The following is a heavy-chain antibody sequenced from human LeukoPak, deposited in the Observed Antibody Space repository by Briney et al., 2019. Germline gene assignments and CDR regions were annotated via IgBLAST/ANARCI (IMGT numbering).Heavy chain of an antibody. Sequence: GGSLRLSCAASGFTFSSYAMSWVRQAPGKGLEWVSAISGSGGSTYYADSVKGRFTISRDNSKNTLYLQMNSLRAEDTAVYYCAQGPGWSSGSYFDYWGQGTLVTVSS. J-gene: IGHJ4*02. CDR2: ISGSGGST. D-gene: IGHD2-15*01. CDR1: GFTFSSYA. CDR3: AQGPGWSSGSYFDY. V-gene: IGHV3-23*01.